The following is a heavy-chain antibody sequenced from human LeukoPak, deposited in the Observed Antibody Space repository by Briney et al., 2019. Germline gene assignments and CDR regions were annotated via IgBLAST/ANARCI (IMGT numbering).Heavy chain of an antibody. D-gene: IGHD2-2*01. Sequence: PSETLSLTCTVSGGSISSYYWSWIRQPPGKGLEWIGYVYYSGSTNYNPSLKSRATISVDTSKNQFSLKLSSVTAADTAVYYCARSRCSSTSCYSYGMDVWGQGTTVTVSS. J-gene: IGHJ6*02. V-gene: IGHV4-59*01. CDR3: ARSRCSSTSCYSYGMDV. CDR2: VYYSGST. CDR1: GGSISSYY.